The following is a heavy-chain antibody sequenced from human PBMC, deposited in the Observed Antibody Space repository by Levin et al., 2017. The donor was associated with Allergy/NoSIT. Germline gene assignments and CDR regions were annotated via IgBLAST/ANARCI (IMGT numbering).Heavy chain of an antibody. CDR3: ARGHNWKPWFDP. V-gene: IGHV4-34*01. CDR1: GGSFSGYY. Sequence: PSETLSLTCAVYGGSFSGYYWSWIRQPPGKGLEWIGEINHSGSTNYNPSLKSRVTISVDTSKNQFSLKLSSVTAADTAVYYCARGHNWKPWFDPWGQGTLVTVSS. D-gene: IGHD1-1*01. CDR2: INHSGST. J-gene: IGHJ5*02.